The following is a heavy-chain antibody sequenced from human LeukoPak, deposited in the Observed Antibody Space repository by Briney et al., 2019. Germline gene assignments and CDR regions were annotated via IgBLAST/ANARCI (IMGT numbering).Heavy chain of an antibody. Sequence: PGGSLRLSCAASGFAFISYSINWVRQAPGKGLEWVSSISSSSSYIYYADSVKGRFTISRDNAKNSLYLQMNSLRAEDTAVYYCARGGDTAMVTSFDYWGQGTLVTVSS. V-gene: IGHV3-21*01. J-gene: IGHJ4*02. D-gene: IGHD5-18*01. CDR3: ARGGDTAMVTSFDY. CDR1: GFAFISYS. CDR2: ISSSSSYI.